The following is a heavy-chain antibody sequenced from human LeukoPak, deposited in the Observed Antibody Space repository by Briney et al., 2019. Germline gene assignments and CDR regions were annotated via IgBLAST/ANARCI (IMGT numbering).Heavy chain of an antibody. V-gene: IGHV1-18*01. CDR3: ARGSNPRYCSGGSCRGNYFDY. D-gene: IGHD2-15*01. CDR1: GYIFTSFG. J-gene: IGHJ4*02. CDR2: ISAYNGNT. Sequence: ASVKVSCKASGYIFTSFGINWVRQAPGQGLEWMGWISAYNGNTNYAQKLQGRVTMTTDTSTSTAYMELRSLRSDDTAVYYCARGSNPRYCSGGSCRGNYFDYWGQGTLVTVSS.